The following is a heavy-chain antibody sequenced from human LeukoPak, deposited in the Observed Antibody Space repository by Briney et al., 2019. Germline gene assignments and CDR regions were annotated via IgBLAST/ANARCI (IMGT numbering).Heavy chain of an antibody. V-gene: IGHV3-7*03. Sequence: GGSLRLSCAASGFTFSSYWMSWVRQAPGKGLEWVANIKQDGSEKYYVDSVKGRFTISRDNAKNSLYLQMNSLRAEDTAVYYCARDSASVLRFLEWSPNAFDIWGQGTMVTVSS. CDR1: GFTFSSYW. J-gene: IGHJ3*02. D-gene: IGHD3-3*01. CDR3: ARDSASVLRFLEWSPNAFDI. CDR2: IKQDGSEK.